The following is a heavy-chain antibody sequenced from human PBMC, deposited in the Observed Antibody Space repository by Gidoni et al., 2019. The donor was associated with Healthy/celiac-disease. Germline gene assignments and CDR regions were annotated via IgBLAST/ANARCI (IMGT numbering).Heavy chain of an antibody. J-gene: IGHJ6*02. CDR1: GYTLTELS. CDR2: FDPEDGET. V-gene: IGHV1-24*01. Sequence: QVQLVQSGAEVKKPGASVKVSCKVSGYTLTELSMHWVRQAPGTGLEWMGGFDPEDGETIYAQKFQGRVTMTEDTSTDTAYMELSSLRSEDTAVYYCATDPLPYSSSWRYSYYYGMDVWGQGTTVTVSS. CDR3: ATDPLPYSSSWRYSYYYGMDV. D-gene: IGHD6-13*01.